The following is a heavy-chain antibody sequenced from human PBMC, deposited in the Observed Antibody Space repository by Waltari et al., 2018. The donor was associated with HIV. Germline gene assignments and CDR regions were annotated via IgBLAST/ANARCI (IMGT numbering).Heavy chain of an antibody. J-gene: IGHJ4*02. CDR1: GFTFTSYY. CDR3: ARDLWPEDF. CDR2: INQDGTKK. Sequence: EVQLVESGGGLVQPGGSLRLSCVASGFTFTSYYMSWVRQAPGEGLEWVDNINQDGTKKFYVDSVKGRFTISRDNAKNSVYLQINSLRAEDSAIYYCARDLWPEDFWGQGTLVTVSS. D-gene: IGHD2-21*01. V-gene: IGHV3-7*01.